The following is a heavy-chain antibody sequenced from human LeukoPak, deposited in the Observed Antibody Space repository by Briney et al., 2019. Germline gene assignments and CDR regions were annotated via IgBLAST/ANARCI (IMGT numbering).Heavy chain of an antibody. D-gene: IGHD5-18*01. Sequence: GGSLRLSCAASGFTFDDYAMHWVRQAPGKGLEWVSGISWNSGSIGYADSVKGRFTISRDNAKNSLYLQMNSLRAEDTALYYCAKDIVGYGHYDAFDIWGQGTMVTVSS. J-gene: IGHJ3*02. CDR3: AKDIVGYGHYDAFDI. CDR1: GFTFDDYA. V-gene: IGHV3-9*01. CDR2: ISWNSGSI.